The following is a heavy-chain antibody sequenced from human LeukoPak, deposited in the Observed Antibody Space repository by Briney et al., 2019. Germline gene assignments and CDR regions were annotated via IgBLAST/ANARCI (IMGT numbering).Heavy chain of an antibody. CDR3: ARGIVVVPAAMKGGWFDP. CDR2: INPNSGGT. Sequence: ASVKVSCKASGYTFTGYYMHWVRQAPGQGLEWMGWINPNSGGTNYAQKFQGRVTMTRDTSISTAYMELSRLRSDNTAVYYCARGIVVVPAAMKGGWFDPWGQGTLVTVSS. J-gene: IGHJ5*02. CDR1: GYTFTGYY. D-gene: IGHD2-2*01. V-gene: IGHV1-2*02.